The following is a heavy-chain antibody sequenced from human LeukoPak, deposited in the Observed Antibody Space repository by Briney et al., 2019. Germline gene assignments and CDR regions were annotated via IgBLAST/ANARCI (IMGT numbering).Heavy chain of an antibody. CDR2: INHSGST. Sequence: PSETLSLTCAVYGGSFSGYYWSWIRQPPGKGLEWIGEINHSGSTNYNPSLKSRVTISVDTSKNQFSLKLSSVTAADTAVYYCARKMVYEYYFDYWGQGTLVTVSS. J-gene: IGHJ4*02. V-gene: IGHV4-34*09. CDR3: ARKMVYEYYFDY. CDR1: GGSFSGYY. D-gene: IGHD2-8*01.